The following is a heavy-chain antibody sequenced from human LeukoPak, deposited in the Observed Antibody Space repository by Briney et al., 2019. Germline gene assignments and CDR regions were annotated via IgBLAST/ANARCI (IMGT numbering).Heavy chain of an antibody. Sequence: GGSLRLSCAASGFPFSSHVLSWVRQAPGKGLEWIAYINHNGEAIYYPDFVKGRFIISRDNAKNSLFLQMNNLRDEDTAVYYCARDYDWAFDFWGQGTRVTVSS. D-gene: IGHD3-9*01. J-gene: IGHJ4*02. V-gene: IGHV3-48*02. CDR1: GFPFSSHV. CDR3: ARDYDWAFDF. CDR2: INHNGEAI.